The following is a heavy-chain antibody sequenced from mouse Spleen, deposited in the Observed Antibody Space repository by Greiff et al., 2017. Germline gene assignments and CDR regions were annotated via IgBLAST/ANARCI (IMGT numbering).Heavy chain of an antibody. CDR1: GFTFSDFY. Sequence: EVNVVESGGGLVQSGRSLRLSCATSGFTFSDFYMEWVRQAPGKGLEWIAASRNKANDYTTEYSASVKGRFIVSRDTSQSILYLQMNALRAEDTAIYYCARDLYDYDESGFAYWGQGTLVTVSA. V-gene: IGHV7-1*01. CDR3: ARDLYDYDESGFAY. D-gene: IGHD2-4*01. J-gene: IGHJ3*01. CDR2: SRNKANDYTT.